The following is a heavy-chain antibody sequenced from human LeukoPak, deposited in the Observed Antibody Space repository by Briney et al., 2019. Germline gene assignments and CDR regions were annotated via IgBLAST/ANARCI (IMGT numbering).Heavy chain of an antibody. V-gene: IGHV3-11*01. CDR2: ISGSGRTI. CDR1: GFTFSDYY. D-gene: IGHD2-2*01. J-gene: IGHJ5*02. Sequence: GGSLRLSCAASGFTFSDYYMSWIRQAPGKGLEGVSYISGSGRTIYYADSVKGRFTISRDNAKNSLYPQMNSLRAEDTALYYCARDIVVVPLVLGWFDPWGQGTLVTVSS. CDR3: ARDIVVVPLVLGWFDP.